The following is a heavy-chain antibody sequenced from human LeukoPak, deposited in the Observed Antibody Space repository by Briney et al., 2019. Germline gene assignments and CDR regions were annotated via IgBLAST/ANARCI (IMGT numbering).Heavy chain of an antibody. Sequence: GLSLILSCAASGVSFSSNTMSWVRHAPGKGLEWVSSISDSSSYIYNADSVKGRFTISRDNAKNSLYLQMNSLRAEDTAVYYCAREGSGSHYNVVLDYWGQGTLVTVSS. J-gene: IGHJ4*02. CDR3: AREGSGSHYNVVLDY. CDR2: ISDSSSYI. CDR1: GVSFSSNT. D-gene: IGHD3-10*01. V-gene: IGHV3-21*01.